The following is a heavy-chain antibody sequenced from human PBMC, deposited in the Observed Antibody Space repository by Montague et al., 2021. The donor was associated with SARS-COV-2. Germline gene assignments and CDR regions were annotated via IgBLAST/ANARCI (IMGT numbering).Heavy chain of an antibody. CDR3: ARWISRLRRVDE. Sequence: SETLSLTCAVYGGSFSGYYWTWIRQAPGKGLEWIGEITHRGSTTYNPSLESRVTISVDTSKKQFSLKLRSVTAADTVVYYCARWISRLRRVDEWGQGTLVTVS. CDR1: GGSFSGYY. CDR2: ITHRGST. J-gene: IGHJ4*02. D-gene: IGHD3-10*01. V-gene: IGHV4-34*01.